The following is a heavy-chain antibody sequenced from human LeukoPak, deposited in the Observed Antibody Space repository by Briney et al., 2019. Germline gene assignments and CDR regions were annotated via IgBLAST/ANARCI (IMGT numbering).Heavy chain of an antibody. CDR2: INAGNGNT. V-gene: IGHV1-18*01. Sequence: GASVKVSCKASGYTFTSYGISWVRQAPGQGLEWMGWINAGNGNTKYSQKFQGRVTMTRDTSLSTAYMELSGLRSDDTAVYYCTRDQYYGSGSPSFAYWGQGTLVTVSS. CDR1: GYTFTSYG. CDR3: TRDQYYGSGSPSFAY. J-gene: IGHJ4*02. D-gene: IGHD3-10*01.